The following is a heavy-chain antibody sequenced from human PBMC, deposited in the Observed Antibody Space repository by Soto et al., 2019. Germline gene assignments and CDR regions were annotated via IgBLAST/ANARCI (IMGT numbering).Heavy chain of an antibody. CDR1: GYTFTTYG. CDR2: ISPYNGHT. CDR3: SRFYYEFVTGSYNVVAAHALEF. J-gene: IGHJ3*01. D-gene: IGHD3-9*01. V-gene: IGHV1-18*01. Sequence: QVQLVQSGAEVKKPGASMKVSCKASGYTFTTYGLSWVRQSPGQGLEWIGWISPYNGHTTYAQKLQGRVTMTTDTSTSTAFMELRILRFEVTVIFYCSRFYYEFVTGSYNVVAAHALEFCGEGTMVTVSS.